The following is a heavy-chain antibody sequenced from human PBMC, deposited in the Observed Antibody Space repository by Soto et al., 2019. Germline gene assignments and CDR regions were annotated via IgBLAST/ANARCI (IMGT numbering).Heavy chain of an antibody. Sequence: EVQLVESGGGLVKPGGSLRLSCAASGFTFSSYSMNWVRQAPGKGLEWVSSINYKSHIDYADSVKGRFTISRDNAKNSRDLQMNSLRAEDTAVYFCARDLIYAGYYYYMDVWGIGTTVTVSS. CDR2: INYKSHI. V-gene: IGHV3-21*01. CDR3: ARDLIYAGYYYYMDV. J-gene: IGHJ6*03. D-gene: IGHD3-10*01. CDR1: GFTFSSYS.